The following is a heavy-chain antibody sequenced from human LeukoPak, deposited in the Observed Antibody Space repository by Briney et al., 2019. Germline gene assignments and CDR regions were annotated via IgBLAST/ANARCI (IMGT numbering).Heavy chain of an antibody. J-gene: IGHJ4*02. CDR1: GFTFTSSW. V-gene: IGHV3-7*01. CDR3: ARGPARSSSWEFDY. CDR2: IKQDGSEK. D-gene: IGHD6-13*01. Sequence: GGSLRLSCAASGFTFTSSWMSWVRQAPGKGLEWVANIKQDGSEKYYVDSVKGRFTISRDNGKNSLYLQMNSLRVEDTAVYYCARGPARSSSWEFDYWGQGNLVTVTS.